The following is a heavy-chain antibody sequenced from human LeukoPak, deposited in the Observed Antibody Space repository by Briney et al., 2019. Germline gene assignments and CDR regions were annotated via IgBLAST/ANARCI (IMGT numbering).Heavy chain of an antibody. Sequence: SGGSLRLSCAASGFTFSSYSMNWVRQAPGKGLEWVSSISSSSSYIYYADSVEGRFTISRDNAKNSLYLQMNSLRAEDTAVYYCARVARDTAMACDYWGQGTLVTVSS. D-gene: IGHD5-18*01. CDR2: ISSSSSYI. J-gene: IGHJ4*02. CDR1: GFTFSSYS. CDR3: ARVARDTAMACDY. V-gene: IGHV3-21*01.